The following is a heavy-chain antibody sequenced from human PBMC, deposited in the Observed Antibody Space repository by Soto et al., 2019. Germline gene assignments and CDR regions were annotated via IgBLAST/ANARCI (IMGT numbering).Heavy chain of an antibody. Sequence: GGSLRLSCAASGFTFSSYAMSWVRQAPGKGLEWVSAISGSGGSTYYADSVKGRFTISRDNSKNTLYLQMNSLRAEDTAVYYCAKGKGLHLGELSLPRRYYFDYWGQGTLVTVSS. V-gene: IGHV3-23*01. CDR3: AKGKGLHLGELSLPRRYYFDY. J-gene: IGHJ4*02. CDR2: ISGSGGST. CDR1: GFTFSSYA. D-gene: IGHD3-16*02.